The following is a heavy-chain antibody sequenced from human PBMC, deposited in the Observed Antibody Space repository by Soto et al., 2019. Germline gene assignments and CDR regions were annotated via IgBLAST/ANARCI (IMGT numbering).Heavy chain of an antibody. J-gene: IGHJ5*02. CDR3: ARSGSYYPARNWFGP. CDR1: GYTFTSYG. CDR2: ISGFNDDT. D-gene: IGHD3-10*01. V-gene: IGHV1-18*01. Sequence: QLVQSGVEMKNPGASVKVSCKASGYTFTSYGISWVRQAPGQGLEWMGWISGFNDDTNHAQKFQGRVTVTKDTSTSTAYMELRSLKSDDTAMYYCARSGSYYPARNWFGPWGRGTLVIVSS.